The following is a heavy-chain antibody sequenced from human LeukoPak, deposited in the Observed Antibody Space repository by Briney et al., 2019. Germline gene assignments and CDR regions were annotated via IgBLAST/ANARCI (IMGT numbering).Heavy chain of an antibody. CDR1: GFSFSSYN. CDR3: ATGYSSGWYFYFQH. CDR2: ISSSGSYI. Sequence: GSLRLSCAASGFSFSSYNMNWVRQAPGKGLEWVSSISSSGSYIHYAASVEGRFTISRDNAKNSLSLRMNSLSAEDTAVYYCATGYSSGWYFYFQHWGQGSLVSVSS. J-gene: IGHJ1*01. V-gene: IGHV3-21*06. D-gene: IGHD6-19*01.